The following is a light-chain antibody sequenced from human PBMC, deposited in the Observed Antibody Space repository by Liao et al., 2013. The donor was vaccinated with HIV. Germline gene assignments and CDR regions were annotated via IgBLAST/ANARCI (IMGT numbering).Light chain of an antibody. Sequence: SYELTQPPSVSVSPGQTASITCSGDKLGDKNVCWYQQKPGQSPVMVIYQDKKRPSGIPERFSGSNSGNTATLTISGTQPMDEADYYCQAWDSSSTAFGGGTKLTVL. CDR2: QDK. CDR3: QAWDSSSTA. CDR1: KLGDKN. V-gene: IGLV3-1*01. J-gene: IGLJ2*01.